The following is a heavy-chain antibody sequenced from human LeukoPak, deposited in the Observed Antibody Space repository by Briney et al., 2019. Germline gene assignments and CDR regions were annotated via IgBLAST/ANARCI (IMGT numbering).Heavy chain of an antibody. CDR2: IGGSGGST. V-gene: IGHV3-23*01. Sequence: GGSLRLSCAASGFTFSSYAMSWVRQAPGKGLEWVSAIGGSGGSTYYADAVKGRFTISRDNSKNTLYLQMNSLRAEDTAVYFCAKDLPYYDSGAFDYWGQGTLVTVSS. J-gene: IGHJ4*02. D-gene: IGHD3-22*01. CDR1: GFTFSSYA. CDR3: AKDLPYYDSGAFDY.